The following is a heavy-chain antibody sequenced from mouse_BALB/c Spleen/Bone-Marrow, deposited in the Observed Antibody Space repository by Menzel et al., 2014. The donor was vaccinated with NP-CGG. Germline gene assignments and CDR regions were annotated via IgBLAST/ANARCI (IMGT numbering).Heavy chain of an antibody. Sequence: EVQLQQSGPGLVKPSQTVSLTCTVTGTSITTGNYRWSWIRQFPGNKLEWIGYIYYSGTITYNPSLTSRTTITRDTSKNQFFLEMNSLTAEDTATYYCARELYYFDYWGQGTTLTVSS. CDR3: ARELYYFDY. J-gene: IGHJ2*01. CDR1: GTSITTGNYR. CDR2: IYYSGTI. V-gene: IGHV3-5*02.